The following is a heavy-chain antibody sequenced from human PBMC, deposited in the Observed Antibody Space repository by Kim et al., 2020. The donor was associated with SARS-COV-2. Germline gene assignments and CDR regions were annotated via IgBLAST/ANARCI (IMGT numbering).Heavy chain of an antibody. CDR3: ARDSWVYYFDY. Sequence: TNYIPSRKSRVTISVDTSKNQFSLKLSSVTAADTAVYYCARDSWVYYFDYWGQGTLVTVSS. J-gene: IGHJ4*02. D-gene: IGHD1-26*01. CDR2: T. V-gene: IGHV4-59*01.